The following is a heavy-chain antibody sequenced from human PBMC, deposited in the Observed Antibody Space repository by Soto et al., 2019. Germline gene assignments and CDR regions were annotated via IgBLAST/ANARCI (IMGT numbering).Heavy chain of an antibody. D-gene: IGHD6-19*01. CDR3: AGERGSGWTFDY. CDR2: INPSGGST. CDR1: GYTFTSYY. V-gene: IGHV1-46*01. Sequence: QVQLVQSGAEVKKPGASVKVSCKASGYTFTSYYMHWVRQAPGQGLEWMGIINPSGGSTSYAQKFQGRXIMXRXTPTSTVYMELSSLRSEDTAVYYCAGERGSGWTFDYWGQGTLVTVSS. J-gene: IGHJ4*02.